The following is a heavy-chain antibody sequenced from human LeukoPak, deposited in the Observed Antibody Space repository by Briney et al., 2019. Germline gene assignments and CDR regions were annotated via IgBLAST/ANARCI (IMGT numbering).Heavy chain of an antibody. V-gene: IGHV1-2*07. J-gene: IGHJ2*01. CDR3: ARDGGPASITPNWYFDL. CDR1: GYTFSSYD. Sequence: GASVKVSCKASGYTFSSYDINWVRQAPGQGLEWMGWINPNGGGTNYAHKFQGRVTMTRDTSINTAYMELSRLRSDDTAVYYCARDGGPASITPNWYFDLWGRGTLVTVSS. CDR2: INPNGGGT. D-gene: IGHD1-14*01.